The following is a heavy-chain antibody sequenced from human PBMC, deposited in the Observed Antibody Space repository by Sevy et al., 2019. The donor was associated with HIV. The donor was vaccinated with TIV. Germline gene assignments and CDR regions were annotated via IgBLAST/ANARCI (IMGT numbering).Heavy chain of an antibody. CDR3: ARESGSNWYFDL. Sequence: GGSVRLSCAASGFTFSIYEMNWVRQAPGKGLEWVSYITSSGSTIYYADSVKGRFAISRDNSKNTVYLQMNSLRAEDTAVYSCARESGSNWYFDLWGRGTPVTVSS. J-gene: IGHJ2*01. V-gene: IGHV3-48*03. D-gene: IGHD1-26*01. CDR1: GFTFSIYE. CDR2: ITSSGSTI.